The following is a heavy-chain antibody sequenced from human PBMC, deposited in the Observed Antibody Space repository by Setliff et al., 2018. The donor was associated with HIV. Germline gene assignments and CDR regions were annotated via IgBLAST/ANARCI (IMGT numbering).Heavy chain of an antibody. CDR1: GDSLGSYY. CDR3: ARAQTDYYGMDV. Sequence: PSETLSLTCSVSGDSLGSYYWSWIRQPPRKGLEWIGYIYHSGSSNSNPSLKSRVTISGDTSKNQLSLKLSSVTAADTAVYYCARAQTDYYGMDVWGQGTTVTVSS. J-gene: IGHJ6*02. CDR2: IYHSGSS. V-gene: IGHV4-59*01.